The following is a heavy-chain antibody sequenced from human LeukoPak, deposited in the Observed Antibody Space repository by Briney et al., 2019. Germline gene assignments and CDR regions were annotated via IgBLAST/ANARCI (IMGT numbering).Heavy chain of an antibody. V-gene: IGHV3-74*01. CDR3: ARDPSASYQAY. CDR2: INSDGSST. Sequence: PGGSLRLSCAASGFTFSSYWMHWVRQAPGRGLVWVSGINSDGSSTIYADSVKGRFTISRDNAKNTLDLQMNSLRAEDTAVYYCARDPSASYQAYWGQGTPVTVSS. D-gene: IGHD1-26*01. J-gene: IGHJ4*02. CDR1: GFTFSSYW.